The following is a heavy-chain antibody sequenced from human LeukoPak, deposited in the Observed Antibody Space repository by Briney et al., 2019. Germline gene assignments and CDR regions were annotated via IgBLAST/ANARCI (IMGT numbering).Heavy chain of an antibody. CDR1: GYTLTELS. J-gene: IGHJ4*02. V-gene: IGHV1-24*01. CDR3: ATFFTDRDGYNAAYFDY. Sequence: GASVKVSCKVSGYTLTELSMHWVRQAPGKGLEWMGGFDPEDGETIYAQKFQDRVTMTEDTSTETAYTELSSLKSEDTAVYYCATFFTDRDGYNAAYFDYWGQGTLVTVSS. CDR2: FDPEDGET. D-gene: IGHD5-24*01.